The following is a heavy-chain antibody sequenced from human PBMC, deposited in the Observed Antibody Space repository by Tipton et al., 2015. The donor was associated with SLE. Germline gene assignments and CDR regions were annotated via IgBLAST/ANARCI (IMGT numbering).Heavy chain of an antibody. CDR1: GYSIITGYY. J-gene: IGHJ4*02. Sequence: TLSLTCHISGYSIITGYYWGWIRQPPGKGLEWIGNIYHTGRTQYNPSLESRFTILVDASKNQIFLKVTSVTAADTATYYCARWGDYGDFWGQGALVTVSS. CDR3: ARWGDYGDF. D-gene: IGHD3-16*01. CDR2: IYHTGRT. V-gene: IGHV4-38-2*01.